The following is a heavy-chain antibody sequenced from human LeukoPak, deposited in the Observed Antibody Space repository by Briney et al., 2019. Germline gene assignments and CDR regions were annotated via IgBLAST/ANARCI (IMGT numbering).Heavy chain of an antibody. V-gene: IGHV3-33*08. D-gene: IGHD3-22*01. CDR2: LWYDGSNE. Sequence: GGSLRLSCAASGFTFSSYGMHWVRQAPGKGLEWVAILWYDGSNEYYADSVKGRFTMSRDNSKNTLHLQMNSLRAEDTAVYYCARPRTSYYYDSSGYSTNAFDIWGQGTMVTVSS. CDR3: ARPRTSYYYDSSGYSTNAFDI. CDR1: GFTFSSYG. J-gene: IGHJ3*02.